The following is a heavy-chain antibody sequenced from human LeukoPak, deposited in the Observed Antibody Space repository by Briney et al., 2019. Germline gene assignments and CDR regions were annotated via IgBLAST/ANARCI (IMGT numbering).Heavy chain of an antibody. J-gene: IGHJ3*02. CDR3: ARDKGGSYSGFDI. CDR2: MYNSGST. Sequence: SETLSLTCTVSGGSISSYYWSWIRQPPGKGLEWIGYMYNSGSTNYNPFLKSRVTISVDTSKNQFSLKLSSVTAADTAVYYCARDKGGSYSGFDIWGQGTMVTVSS. CDR1: GGSISSYY. D-gene: IGHD1-26*01. V-gene: IGHV4-59*01.